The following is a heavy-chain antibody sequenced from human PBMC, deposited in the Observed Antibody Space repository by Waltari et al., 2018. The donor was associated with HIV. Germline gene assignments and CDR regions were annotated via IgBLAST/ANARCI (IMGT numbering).Heavy chain of an antibody. CDR1: GDSFSSYY. CDR2: SYNSGRT. Sequence: QVQLQESGPGLVAPSETLSLTCTISGDSFSSYYWSWIRQSPGTGLEWIGYSYNSGRTNYNPSLKSRVTMSVDTAKNQFALKLRSVTAADTAVYYCARDSTRGTHNYYYAMDVWGHGTTVTVSS. D-gene: IGHD3-16*01. CDR3: ARDSTRGTHNYYYAMDV. V-gene: IGHV4-59*01. J-gene: IGHJ6*02.